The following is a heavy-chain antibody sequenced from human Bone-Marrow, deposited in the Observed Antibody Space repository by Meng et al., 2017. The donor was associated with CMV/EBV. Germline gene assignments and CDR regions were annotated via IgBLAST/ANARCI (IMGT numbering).Heavy chain of an antibody. D-gene: IGHD6-13*01. J-gene: IGHJ4*02. Sequence: QVQLQQGGAGLLKASETPSLTCAVYGGSFSGYYWSWIRQPPGKGLEWIGEINHSGSTNYNPSLKSRVTISVDTAKNQFSLKLSSVTAADTAVYYCARKSTYSSSWYVSKWGQGTLVTVSS. CDR2: INHSGST. V-gene: IGHV4-34*01. CDR3: ARKSTYSSSWYVSK. CDR1: GGSFSGYY.